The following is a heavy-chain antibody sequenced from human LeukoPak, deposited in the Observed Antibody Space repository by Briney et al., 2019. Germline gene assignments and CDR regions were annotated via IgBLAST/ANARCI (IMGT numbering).Heavy chain of an antibody. V-gene: IGHV4-31*03. CDR3: ARAILTASGSVWYFDL. J-gene: IGHJ2*01. CDR2: SYNSGSA. D-gene: IGHD3-3*01. CDR1: GGSISSGVNW. Sequence: PSQTLSLACTVSGGSISSGVNWWTWIRQHPGKGLEWIGYSYNSGSAYYNPSLKSRVTISVDTSKNQFSLKLSSVTAADTAVYYCARAILTASGSVWYFDLWGRGTQVTVSS.